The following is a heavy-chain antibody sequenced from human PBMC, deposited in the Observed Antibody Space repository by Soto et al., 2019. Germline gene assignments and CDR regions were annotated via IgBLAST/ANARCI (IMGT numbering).Heavy chain of an antibody. CDR1: GFTFSIYS. D-gene: IGHD3-10*01. CDR2: MTSDSKTI. V-gene: IGHV3-48*01. Sequence: GGSLRLSCEASGFTFSIYSMNWVRQAPGKGLEWVSYMTSDSKTIHSADSVRGRFTISRDNAKNSLYLQMSSLTAEDTAVYYCARGVSYGFDAWGQGTVVTFSS. CDR3: ARGVSYGFDA. J-gene: IGHJ3*01.